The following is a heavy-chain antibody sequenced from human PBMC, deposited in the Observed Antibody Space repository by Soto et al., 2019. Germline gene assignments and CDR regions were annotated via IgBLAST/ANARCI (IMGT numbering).Heavy chain of an antibody. CDR1: GFTFSSYW. V-gene: IGHV3-33*08. CDR3: ARERRDAFDI. CDR2: IWYDGSNK. J-gene: IGHJ3*02. Sequence: GGSLRLSCAASGFTFSSYWMSWVRQAPGKGLEWVAVIWYDGSNKYYADSVKGRFTISRDNSKNTLYLQMNSLRAEDTAVYYCARERRDAFDIWGQGTMVTVSS.